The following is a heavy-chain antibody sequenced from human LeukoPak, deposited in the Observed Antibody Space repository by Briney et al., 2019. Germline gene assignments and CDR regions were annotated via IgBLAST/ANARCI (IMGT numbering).Heavy chain of an antibody. D-gene: IGHD3-9*01. CDR1: GFTFSSHA. Sequence: GGSLRLSCAASGFTFSSHAMTWVRQAPGKGLEWVSTISGRSGSSYYADSVKGRFTISRDNSENTLYLQMNSLRAEGTAVYYCAKDASSYFEVYYFDYWGQGTLVTVSS. J-gene: IGHJ4*02. CDR3: AKDASSYFEVYYFDY. V-gene: IGHV3-23*01. CDR2: ISGRSGSS.